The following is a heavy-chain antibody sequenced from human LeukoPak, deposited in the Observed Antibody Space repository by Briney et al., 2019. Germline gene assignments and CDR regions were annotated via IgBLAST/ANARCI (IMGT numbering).Heavy chain of an antibody. J-gene: IGHJ6*02. V-gene: IGHV3-30*18. D-gene: IGHD3-10*01. CDR1: GFTFSSYG. CDR3: AKDRYYGSGTQPHYYGMDV. Sequence: GGSLRLSCAASGFTFSSYGMHWVRQAPGKGLGWVAVISYDGSNKYYADSVKGRFTISRDNSKNTLYLQMNSLRAEDTAVYYCAKDRYYGSGTQPHYYGMDVWGQGTTVTVSS. CDR2: ISYDGSNK.